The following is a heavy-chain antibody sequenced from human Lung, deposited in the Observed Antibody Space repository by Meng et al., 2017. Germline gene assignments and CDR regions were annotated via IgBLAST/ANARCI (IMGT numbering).Heavy chain of an antibody. D-gene: IGHD4-17*01. V-gene: IGHV3-74*01. CDR3: ARGGVTTDD. CDR1: GFTCSPNW. J-gene: IGHJ4*02. CDR2: ITGDGSST. Sequence: VPRWGPVGGFVLPGGSLRLACAASGFTCSPNWMHWVRQAPGKGLEWVSRITGDGSSTIYADSVQGRFTMSRDNAKNTLSLQMNSLRAEDTAVYYCARGGVTTDDWGQGTLVTVSS.